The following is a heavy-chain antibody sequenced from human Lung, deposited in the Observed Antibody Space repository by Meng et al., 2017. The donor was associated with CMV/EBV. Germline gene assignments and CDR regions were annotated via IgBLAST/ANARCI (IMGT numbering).Heavy chain of an antibody. D-gene: IGHD1-26*01. CDR1: GFSFATSW. Sequence: GGSLRLSCKASGFSFATSWFAWVRQTPGKGLEWMGVIYAGDSDTTYSPSFQGHATLSVDKSISTAYLQWGSLKSSDTAIYFCAGRLSRGRASNWFDPWGQGXLVTVSS. CDR3: AGRLSRGRASNWFDP. J-gene: IGHJ5*02. CDR2: IYAGDSDT. V-gene: IGHV5-51*01.